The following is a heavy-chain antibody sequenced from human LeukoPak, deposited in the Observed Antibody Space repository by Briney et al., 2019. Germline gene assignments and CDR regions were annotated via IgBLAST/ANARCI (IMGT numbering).Heavy chain of an antibody. CDR1: GGSITNYY. CDR2: IYDSGST. D-gene: IGHD3-3*01. V-gene: IGHV4-4*07. J-gene: IGHJ5*02. CDR3: ARASLPDFKTSEDRFDP. Sequence: SETLSLTCTVSGGSITNYYWHWIRQPAGKGLEWIGRIYDSGSTDYNPSLKSRVTMPVGTSKKQFSLRLSSMTAADTAVYYCARASLPDFKTSEDRFDPWGQGTLVTVSS.